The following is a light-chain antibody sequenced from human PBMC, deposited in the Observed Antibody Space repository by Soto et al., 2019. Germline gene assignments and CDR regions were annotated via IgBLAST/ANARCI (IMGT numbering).Light chain of an antibody. CDR3: QQYNSFSPYT. CDR1: QSIGSR. J-gene: IGKJ2*01. V-gene: IGKV1-5*03. CDR2: KAS. Sequence: DIQMTQSPSTLSASVGDRVTITCRAGQSIGSRLAWYQQKPGKAPKLLIYKASSLESGVPSRFSGSGSGTEFTLTIISLQPDDFATYYCQQYNSFSPYTFGQGTKLEIK.